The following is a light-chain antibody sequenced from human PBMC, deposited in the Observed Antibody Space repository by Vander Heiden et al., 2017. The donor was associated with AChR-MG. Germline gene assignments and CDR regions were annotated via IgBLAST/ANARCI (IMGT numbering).Light chain of an antibody. CDR2: EVS. J-gene: IGLJ3*02. Sequence: QSALTQPPPASGSPGQSVTISCTGTSSDVGGYNYVSWNQQHPGKAPKLMIYEVSKRPTGVPDRFSGSKSGNTASLTVSVLQGEDEADYYCSSYADSNSRVFGGGTKLTVL. CDR1: SSDVGGYNY. CDR3: SSYADSNSRV. V-gene: IGLV2-8*01.